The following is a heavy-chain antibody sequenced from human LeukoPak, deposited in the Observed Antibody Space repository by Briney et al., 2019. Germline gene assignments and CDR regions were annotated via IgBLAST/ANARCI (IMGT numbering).Heavy chain of an antibody. Sequence: SETLSLTCAVYGGSFSGYYWSWIRQPPGKGLEWIGEINHSGSTNYNPSLKSRVTISVDTSKNQFSLKLSSVTAADTAVYYCARGNRYCGSGSYYNRPWDWFDPWGQGTLVTVSS. CDR1: GGSFSGYY. CDR2: INHSGST. D-gene: IGHD3-10*01. J-gene: IGHJ5*02. V-gene: IGHV4-34*01. CDR3: ARGNRYCGSGSYYNRPWDWFDP.